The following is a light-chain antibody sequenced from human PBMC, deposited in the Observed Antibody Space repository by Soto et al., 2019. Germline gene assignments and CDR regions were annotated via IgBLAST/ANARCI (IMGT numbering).Light chain of an antibody. CDR2: AAS. CDR3: LQDYNYPWT. Sequence: DIQMTQSTSSLSASVGDRVTITCRASQSISSFLNWYQQKPGKAPKVLIYAASGLESGVPSRFSGSGSGTDFTLTISSLQPEDYATYYCLQDYNYPWTFGQGTKVDIK. J-gene: IGKJ1*01. CDR1: QSISSF. V-gene: IGKV1-39*01.